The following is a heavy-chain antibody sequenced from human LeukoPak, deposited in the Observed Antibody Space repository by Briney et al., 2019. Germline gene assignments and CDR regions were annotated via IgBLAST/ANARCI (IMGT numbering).Heavy chain of an antibody. CDR3: AKDVEMATIPYYFDY. D-gene: IGHD5-24*01. Sequence: GSLRLSCTASGFTFTNFAMSWVRQAPGKGLEWVSSMSGVGVSTYYADSVKGRFTISRDNSKNTPYLQMNSLRAEDTAVYYCAKDVEMATIPYYFDYWGQGTLVTVSS. CDR2: MSGVGVST. J-gene: IGHJ4*02. CDR1: GFTFTNFA. V-gene: IGHV3-23*01.